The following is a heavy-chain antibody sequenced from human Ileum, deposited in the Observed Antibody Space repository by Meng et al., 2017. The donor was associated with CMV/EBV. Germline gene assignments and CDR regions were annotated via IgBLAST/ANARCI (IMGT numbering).Heavy chain of an antibody. CDR1: GFAFSGYW. D-gene: IGHD3-10*01. CDR3: VRENGVSASRGNRFDP. V-gene: IGHV3-74*01. Sequence: GESLKISCAASGFAFSGYWMHWARQAPGKGLVWVSRINHDGSDTIYADSVKGRFTISRDNAKSTLYLQMNTLRAEDTAVYYCVRENGVSASRGNRFDPWGQGILVTVSS. J-gene: IGHJ5*02. CDR2: INHDGSDT.